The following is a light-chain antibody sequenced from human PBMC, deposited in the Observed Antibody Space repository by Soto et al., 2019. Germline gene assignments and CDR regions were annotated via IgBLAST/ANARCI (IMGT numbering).Light chain of an antibody. V-gene: IGKV3-20*01. CDR2: GAS. Sequence: IEVTQYQATLSLSPGGRATRSCSASHAVSCSYLASYQQKAGQAPMLLSYGASSRATGIQDRFSGSGSGTDFTLTISRLAPDDFAVYYGQQSSSALCTVGQGTKVDIK. CDR1: HAVSCSY. J-gene: IGKJ1*01. CDR3: QQSSSALCT.